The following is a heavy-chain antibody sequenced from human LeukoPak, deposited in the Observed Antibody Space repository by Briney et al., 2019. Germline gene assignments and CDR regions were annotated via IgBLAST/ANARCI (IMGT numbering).Heavy chain of an antibody. CDR1: GFTFGSYG. V-gene: IGHV3-30*02. J-gene: IGHJ4*02. CDR2: IRYDGSNK. D-gene: IGHD6-13*01. CDR3: AKGGGAAATELVDY. Sequence: GGSLTLSCAGSGFTFGSYGIHWVRQAPGKGLEWVAFIRYDGSNKYYADSVKGRFTISRDNSKNTLYLQMNRVRAEDTAVYYCAKGGGAAATELVDYWGQGTLVTVSS.